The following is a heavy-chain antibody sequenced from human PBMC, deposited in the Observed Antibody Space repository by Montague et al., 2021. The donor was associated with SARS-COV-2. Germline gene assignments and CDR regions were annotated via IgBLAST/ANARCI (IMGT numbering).Heavy chain of an antibody. CDR1: GFPLSTSGMC. J-gene: IGHJ6*02. V-gene: IGHV2-70*01. CDR3: ARIRVVRGVIWVHGMDV. D-gene: IGHD3-10*01. Sequence: PALVKPTQTLTLTCTFSGFPLSTSGMCVSWIRQPPGKALEWLALIDWDDDKYYSTSLKTRLTISKDTSKNQVVLTMTNMDPVDTATYYCARIRVVRGVIWVHGMDVWGQGTTVAVSS. CDR2: IDWDDDK.